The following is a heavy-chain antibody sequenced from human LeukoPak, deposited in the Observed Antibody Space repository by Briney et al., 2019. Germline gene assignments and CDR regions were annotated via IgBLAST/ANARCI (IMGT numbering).Heavy chain of an antibody. Sequence: SETLSLTCTVSGGSISSYYRSWIRQPPGKGLEWIGYIYYSGSTNYNPSLKSRVTISVDTSKNQFSLKLSSVTAADTAVYYCARGNYDILTGYYRYYFDYWGQGTLVTVSS. V-gene: IGHV4-59*12. CDR2: IYYSGST. CDR1: GGSISSYY. CDR3: ARGNYDILTGYYRYYFDY. D-gene: IGHD3-9*01. J-gene: IGHJ4*02.